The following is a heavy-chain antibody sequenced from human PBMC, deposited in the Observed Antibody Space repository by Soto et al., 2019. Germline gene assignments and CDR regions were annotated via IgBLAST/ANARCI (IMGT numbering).Heavy chain of an antibody. CDR3: ASPSQSRVVVTATKTVNDAFDI. D-gene: IGHD2-21*02. V-gene: IGHV1-69*02. Sequence: QVQLVQSGAEVKKPGSSVKVSCKASGDTFSSYTLSWVRQAPGQGLEWMGRIIPILGGADDAQKFQGRVTFTANKSTSIVYMELSSLIPEDTAVYYCASPSQSRVVVTATKTVNDAFDIWGQGTLVSVSS. CDR2: IIPILGGA. J-gene: IGHJ3*02. CDR1: GDTFSSYT.